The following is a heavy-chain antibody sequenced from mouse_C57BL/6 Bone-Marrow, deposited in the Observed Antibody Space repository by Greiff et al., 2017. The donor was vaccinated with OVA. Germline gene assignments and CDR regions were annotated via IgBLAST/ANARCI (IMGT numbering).Heavy chain of an antibody. D-gene: IGHD1-1*01. J-gene: IGHJ1*03. Sequence: EVQLQQSGPELVKPGASVKMSCKASGYTFTDYNMHWVKQSHGQSLEWIGYINPNNGGTSYNQKFKGKATLTVNKSSSTAYMELRSLTSEDSAVYYCARDYYYGSSYERYFDVWGTGTTVTVSS. V-gene: IGHV1-22*01. CDR2: INPNNGGT. CDR1: GYTFTDYN. CDR3: ARDYYYGSSYERYFDV.